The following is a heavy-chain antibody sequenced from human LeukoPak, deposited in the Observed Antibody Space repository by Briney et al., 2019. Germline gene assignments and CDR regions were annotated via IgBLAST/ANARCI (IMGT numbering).Heavy chain of an antibody. CDR2: IYHSGST. Sequence: SGTLSLTCAVSGGSISSSNWWSWVRPPPGKGLEWIGEIYHSGSTNYNSSLKSRLTISVDKSKNQFSLKLSSVTDADTAVYYCARDFGPSRCFDYWGQGTLVTVSS. V-gene: IGHV4-4*02. D-gene: IGHD3-10*01. CDR3: ARDFGPSRCFDY. J-gene: IGHJ4*02. CDR1: GGSISSSNW.